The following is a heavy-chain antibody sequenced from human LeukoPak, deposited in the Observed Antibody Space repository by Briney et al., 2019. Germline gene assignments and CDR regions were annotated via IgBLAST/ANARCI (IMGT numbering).Heavy chain of an antibody. CDR3: ARAYYYDSSGYYEKYYFDY. J-gene: IGHJ4*02. V-gene: IGHV3-13*01. CDR1: GFIFSSYD. D-gene: IGHD3-22*01. Sequence: GGSLRLSCAASGFIFSSYDMHWVRQATGKGLEWVSAIGTAGDTYYPGSVKGRFTISRENAKNSLYLQMNSLRAGDTAVYYCARAYYYDSSGYYEKYYFDYWGQGTLVTVSS. CDR2: IGTAGDT.